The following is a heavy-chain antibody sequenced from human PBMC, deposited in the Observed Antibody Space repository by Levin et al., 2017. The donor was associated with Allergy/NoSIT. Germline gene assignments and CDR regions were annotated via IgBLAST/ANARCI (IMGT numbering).Heavy chain of an antibody. CDR2: FSGSSRAI. J-gene: IGHJ4*02. D-gene: IGHD5-24*01. Sequence: GGSLRLSCAASGFTFSSYSLNWVRQAPGKGLEWVSYFSGSSRAIYYADSVKGRFTISRDNAKNSLYQQMNRLRDEDTAMYYCARDSRVAYYMDYWGQGTLVTVSS. CDR1: GFTFSSYS. V-gene: IGHV3-48*02. CDR3: ARDSRVAYYMDY.